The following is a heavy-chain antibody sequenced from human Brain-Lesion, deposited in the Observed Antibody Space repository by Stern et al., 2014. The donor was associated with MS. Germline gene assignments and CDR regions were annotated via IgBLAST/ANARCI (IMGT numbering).Heavy chain of an antibody. J-gene: IGHJ4*02. D-gene: IGHD1-14*01. CDR3: ARDITGSSAYFAY. Sequence: QMVESGGDLVLPGRSLRLSWGAFGFTFDDYDMQWVPQAPGTGLEWAAGISWNSGTIGYADSLKGRFTTSRDNAYSSLYLQMNSLRPEDTALYYCARDITGSSAYFAYWGQGTLVTVSS. CDR1: GFTFDDYD. CDR2: ISWNSGTI. V-gene: IGHV3-9*01.